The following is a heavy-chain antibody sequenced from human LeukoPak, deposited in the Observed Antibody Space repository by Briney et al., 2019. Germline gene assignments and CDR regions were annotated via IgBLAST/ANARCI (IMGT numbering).Heavy chain of an antibody. Sequence: GGSLRLSCAASGVTVSSNYMSWVRQAPGKGLEWVSVIYSGGSTYYADSVKGRFTISRDNSKNTLYLQMNSLRAEDTAVYYCAREGLIAVAGSVAYFDYWGQGTLVTVSS. CDR3: AREGLIAVAGSVAYFDY. J-gene: IGHJ4*02. D-gene: IGHD6-19*01. CDR1: GVTVSSNY. CDR2: IYSGGST. V-gene: IGHV3-53*01.